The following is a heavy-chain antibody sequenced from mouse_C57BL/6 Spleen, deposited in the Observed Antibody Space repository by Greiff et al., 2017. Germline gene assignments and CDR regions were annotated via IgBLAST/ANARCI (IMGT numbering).Heavy chain of an antibody. CDR3: ARAVTTSAWFAY. J-gene: IGHJ3*01. CDR2: IDPSDSYT. CDR1: GYTFTSYW. D-gene: IGHD2-1*01. V-gene: IGHV1-69*01. Sequence: VQLQQPGAELVMPGASVKLSCKASGYTFTSYWMHWVKQRPGQGLEWIGEIDPSDSYTNYNQKFKGKSTLTVDKSSSTAYMQLSSLPSDESAVYYCARAVTTSAWFAYWGQGTLVTVSA.